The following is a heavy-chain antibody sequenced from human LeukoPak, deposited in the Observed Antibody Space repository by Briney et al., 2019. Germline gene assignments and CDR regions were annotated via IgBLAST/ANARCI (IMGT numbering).Heavy chain of an antibody. CDR3: ARKSPIVVVPAAPGGFDP. CDR1: GGSFSGYY. J-gene: IGHJ5*02. V-gene: IGHV4-34*01. D-gene: IGHD2-2*01. Sequence: SETLSLTCAVYGGSFSGYYWSWIRQPPGKGLEWIGEINHSGSTNYNPSLKSRGTISVDTSKNQFSLKLSSVTAADTAVYYCARKSPIVVVPAAPGGFDPWGQGTLVTVSS. CDR2: INHSGST.